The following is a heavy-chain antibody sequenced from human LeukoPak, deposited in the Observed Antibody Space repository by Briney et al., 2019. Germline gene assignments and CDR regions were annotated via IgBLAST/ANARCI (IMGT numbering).Heavy chain of an antibody. Sequence: PSETLSLTCAVYGGSFSGYYWSWIRQPAGKGLEWIGRIYTSGSTNYNPSLQSRVTMSVDKSKNQFSLKLSSVTAADTAVYYCARGVPMITFGELWGQGTLVTVSS. J-gene: IGHJ4*02. CDR3: ARGVPMITFGEL. CDR1: GGSFSGYY. CDR2: IYTSGST. V-gene: IGHV4-59*10. D-gene: IGHD3-16*01.